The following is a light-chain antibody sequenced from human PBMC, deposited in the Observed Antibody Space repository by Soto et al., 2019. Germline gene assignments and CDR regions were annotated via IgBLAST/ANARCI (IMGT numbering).Light chain of an antibody. CDR3: QQSYSTHTWT. J-gene: IGKJ1*01. CDR1: QSISSY. V-gene: IGKV1-39*01. CDR2: AAS. Sequence: DIQMTQSPSSLSASVGDRVTITCRVSQSISSYLNWYQQKPGKAPKLLXYAASSLQSGVPSRFSGSGSGTDLTLTISSLQPEDFATYYCQQSYSTHTWTFGQGTKVDIK.